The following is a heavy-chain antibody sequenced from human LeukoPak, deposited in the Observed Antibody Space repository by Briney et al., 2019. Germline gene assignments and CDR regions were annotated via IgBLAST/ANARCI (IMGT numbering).Heavy chain of an antibody. D-gene: IGHD3-10*01. J-gene: IGHJ6*03. CDR3: VKFRGIQHYNYHMDV. Sequence: GGSLRLSCAASGFTFSSYAMSWVRQAPGKGLEWVSGLTGSGGNTYYADSVKVRFTISRDNSKNTLSLQMNSLRAEDAAVYYCVKFRGIQHYNYHMDVWGKGTTVTVSS. CDR1: GFTFSSYA. V-gene: IGHV3-23*01. CDR2: LTGSGGNT.